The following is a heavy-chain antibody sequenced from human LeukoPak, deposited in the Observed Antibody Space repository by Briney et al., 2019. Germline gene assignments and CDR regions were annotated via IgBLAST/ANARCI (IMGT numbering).Heavy chain of an antibody. CDR2: IFHSGST. D-gene: IGHD3-16*02. CDR1: GGSISTYY. CDR3: ARDSPYVWGSYRPFDY. Sequence: SETLSLTCTVSGGSISTYYWSWIRQPPGKRLEWIGYIFHSGSTNYNPSLRGRVTISVDTPKNQFSLKLSSVTAVDTAVYYCARDSPYVWGSYRPFDYWGQGTLVTVSS. J-gene: IGHJ4*02. V-gene: IGHV4-59*01.